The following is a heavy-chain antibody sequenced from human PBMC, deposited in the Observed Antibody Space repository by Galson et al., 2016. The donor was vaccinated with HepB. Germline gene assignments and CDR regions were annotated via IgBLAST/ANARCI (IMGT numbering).Heavy chain of an antibody. Sequence: SETLSLTCAVSGDSVISNNWWSWVRQPPVKGLEWIGEIHHSGSSNYNPSLKSRVTMSVDKSKNQFSLRLTSVTVADAAVYYCAGLSATYYVDNWGQGTLVTVSS. V-gene: IGHV4-4*02. CDR2: IHHSGSS. CDR3: AGLSATYYVDN. CDR1: GDSVISNNW. J-gene: IGHJ4*02.